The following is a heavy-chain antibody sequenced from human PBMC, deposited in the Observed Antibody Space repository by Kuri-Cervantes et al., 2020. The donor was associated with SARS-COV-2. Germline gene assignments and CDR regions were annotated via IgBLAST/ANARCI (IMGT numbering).Heavy chain of an antibody. J-gene: IGHJ4*02. D-gene: IGHD6-6*01. CDR1: GGSFSGYY. Sequence: SETLSLTCAVYGGSFSGYYWSWIRQPPGKGLEWIGEINHSGSTNYNPSLKSRVTITVDTYKNQFTLKLISVAAADTAVYYYASTMAARRDYWGQGTMVTVSS. CDR3: ASTMAARRDY. CDR2: INHSGST. V-gene: IGHV4-34*01.